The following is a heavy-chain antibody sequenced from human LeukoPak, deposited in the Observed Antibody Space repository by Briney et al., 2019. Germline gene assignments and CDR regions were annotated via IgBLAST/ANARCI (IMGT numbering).Heavy chain of an antibody. D-gene: IGHD2/OR15-2a*01. CDR2: IYYSGST. Sequence: SETLSLTCTVSGGSISSYYWSWIRQPPGKGLEWIGCIYYSGSTNYNPSLKSRVTISVDTSKNQFSLKLSSVTAADTAVYYCAGNRIDAFDIWGQGTMVTVSS. CDR1: GGSISSYY. J-gene: IGHJ3*02. V-gene: IGHV4-59*08. CDR3: AGNRIDAFDI.